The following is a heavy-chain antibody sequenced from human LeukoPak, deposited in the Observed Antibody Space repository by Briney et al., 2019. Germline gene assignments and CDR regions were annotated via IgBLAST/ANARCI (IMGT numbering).Heavy chain of an antibody. J-gene: IGHJ3*02. Sequence: SQTLSLTCTVSGGSISSGSYYWSWIRQPAGKGLEWIGRTYTSGSTNYNPSLKSRVTISVDTSKNQFSLKLSSVTAADTAVYYCARDGSGSYGGEAFDIWGQGTMVTVSS. CDR1: GGSISSGSYY. CDR3: ARDGSGSYGGEAFDI. CDR2: TYTSGST. D-gene: IGHD1-26*01. V-gene: IGHV4-61*02.